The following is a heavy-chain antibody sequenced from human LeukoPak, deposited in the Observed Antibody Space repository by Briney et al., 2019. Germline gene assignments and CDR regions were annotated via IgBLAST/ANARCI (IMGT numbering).Heavy chain of an antibody. CDR3: ARDFTMVRGARGLNWFDP. J-gene: IGHJ5*02. V-gene: IGHV4-4*07. Sequence: LDTLSLTCTVSGGSISSYDWSWIRQPAGQGLEWIGRIYTSGSTNYHPSLKSRVTMSVDTSKNQFSLKLSSVTAADTAVYYCARDFTMVRGARGLNWFDPWGQGTLVTVSS. CDR2: IYTSGST. CDR1: GGSISSYD. D-gene: IGHD3-10*01.